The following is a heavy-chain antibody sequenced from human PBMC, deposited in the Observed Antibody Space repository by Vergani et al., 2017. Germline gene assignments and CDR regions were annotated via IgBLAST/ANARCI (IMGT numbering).Heavy chain of an antibody. D-gene: IGHD2-15*01. CDR1: GYSISSGYY. J-gene: IGHJ3*02. Sequence: QVQLQESGPGLVKPSETLSLTCAVSGYSISSGYYWGWIRQPPGKGLEWIGSIYHSGSTYYNPSLKSRVTISVDTSKNQFSLNLSSVTAADTAVYYCARDGDGSGGSCSGPHAFDIWGQGTMVTVSS. CDR3: ARDGDGSGGSCSGPHAFDI. CDR2: IYHSGST. V-gene: IGHV4-38-2*02.